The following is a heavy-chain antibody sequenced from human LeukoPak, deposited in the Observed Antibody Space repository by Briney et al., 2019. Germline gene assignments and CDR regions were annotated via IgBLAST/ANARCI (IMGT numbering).Heavy chain of an antibody. J-gene: IGHJ6*02. Sequence: GGSLRLSCAASGFTFSDYYMSWIRQAPGKGLEWVPYISSSGSTIYYADSVKGRFTISRDNAKNSLYLQMNSLRAEDTAVYYCARGVSTIFGVVIYYYYYYGMDVWGQGTTVTVSS. CDR2: ISSSGSTI. D-gene: IGHD3-3*01. V-gene: IGHV3-11*01. CDR3: ARGVSTIFGVVIYYYYYYGMDV. CDR1: GFTFSDYY.